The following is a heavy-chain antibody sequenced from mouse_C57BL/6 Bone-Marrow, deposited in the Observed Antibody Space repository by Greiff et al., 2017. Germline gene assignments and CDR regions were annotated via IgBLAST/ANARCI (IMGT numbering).Heavy chain of an antibody. CDR2: IDPSDSYT. J-gene: IGHJ2*01. V-gene: IGHV1-69*01. D-gene: IGHD1-1*01. CDR3: ARDGRYYFVY. CDR1: GYTFTSYW. Sequence: QVQLQQPGAELVMPGASVKLSCKASGYTFTSYWMHWVKQRPGQGLEWIGEIDPSDSYTNYNQKFKGKSTLTVDKSSSTAYMQLSSLTSEDSAVYYCARDGRYYFVYWGQGTTRTVSS.